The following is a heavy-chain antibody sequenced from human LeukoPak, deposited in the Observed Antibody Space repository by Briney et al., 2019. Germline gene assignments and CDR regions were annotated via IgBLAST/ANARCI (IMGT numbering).Heavy chain of an antibody. J-gene: IGHJ4*02. Sequence: SETLSLTCTVSGGSISSYYWSWIRQPPGKGLEWIGYIYYSGSTNYNPSLKSRVTISVDTSKNQFSLKLSSVTAADTAVYYCARHVSGGYDWGEFDYWGRGTLVTVSS. CDR3: ARHVSGGYDWGEFDY. D-gene: IGHD5-12*01. V-gene: IGHV4-59*08. CDR2: IYYSGST. CDR1: GGSISSYY.